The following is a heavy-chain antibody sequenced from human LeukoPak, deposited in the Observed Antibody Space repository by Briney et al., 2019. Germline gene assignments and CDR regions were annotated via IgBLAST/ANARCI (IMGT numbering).Heavy chain of an antibody. J-gene: IGHJ4*02. CDR1: VGTLRSYA. D-gene: IGHD1-1*01. CDR3: ARAQLERRAGYFDY. CDR2: IIPIFGTA. Sequence: SLKVSCEASVGTLRSYAISWGRQAPGQGREWRGGIIPIFGTANYAQKFQGTVTITTDESTSTAYMELSSLRSEDTAVYYCARAQLERRAGYFDYWGQGTLVTVSS. V-gene: IGHV1-69*05.